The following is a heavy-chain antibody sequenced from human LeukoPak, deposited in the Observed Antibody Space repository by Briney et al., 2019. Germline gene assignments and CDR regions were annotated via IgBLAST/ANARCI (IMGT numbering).Heavy chain of an antibody. Sequence: GGSLRLSYAASGFTFSSYWMHWVRQAPGKGLVWVSRINSDGSSTSYADSVKGRFTISRDNAKNTLYLQMNSLRAEDTAVYYCARDRVYYYYYMDVWGKGTTGTVSS. CDR3: ARDRVYYYYYMDV. CDR2: INSDGSST. CDR1: GFTFSSYW. V-gene: IGHV3-74*01. J-gene: IGHJ6*03.